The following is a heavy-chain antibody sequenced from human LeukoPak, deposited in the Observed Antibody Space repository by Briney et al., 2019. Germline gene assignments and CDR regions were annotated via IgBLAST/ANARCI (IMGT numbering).Heavy chain of an antibody. CDR2: ISSSSSYI. CDR1: GFTFSIYS. D-gene: IGHD3-22*01. V-gene: IGHV3-21*01. CDR3: ARGGSYYDSSGYYSNWFDP. J-gene: IGHJ5*02. Sequence: GGSLRLSCAASGFTFSIYSMNWVRQAPGKGLEWVSSISSSSSYISYADSVRGRFTISTDNAKNSLYLQMNSLRAEDTAVYYCARGGSYYDSSGYYSNWFDPWGQGTLVTVSS.